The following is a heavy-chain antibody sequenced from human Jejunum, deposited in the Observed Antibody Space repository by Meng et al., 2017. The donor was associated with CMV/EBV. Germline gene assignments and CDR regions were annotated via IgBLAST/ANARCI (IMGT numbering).Heavy chain of an antibody. J-gene: IGHJ4*02. V-gene: IGHV3-74*01. CDR2: INSDGSNI. Sequence: AASGFTLSRHWMHWVRQAPGKGLVWVSRINSDGSNINYADSVKGRFIISRDNAKNTLYLQMDSLRAEDTAVYYCARDKDFGVDMDHWGQGTLVTVSS. CDR1: GFTLSRHW. D-gene: IGHD3-3*01. CDR3: ARDKDFGVDMDH.